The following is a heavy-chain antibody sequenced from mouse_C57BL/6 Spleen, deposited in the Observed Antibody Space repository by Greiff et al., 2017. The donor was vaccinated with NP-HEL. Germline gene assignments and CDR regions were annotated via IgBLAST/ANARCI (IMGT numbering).Heavy chain of an antibody. V-gene: IGHV14-4*01. Sequence: VQLKQSGAELVRPGASVKLSCTASGFNIKDDYMHWVKQRPEQGLEWIGWIDPENGDTEYASKFQGKATITADTSSNTAYLQLSSLTSEDTAVYYCTVYYGSSPYYFDYWGQGTTLTVSS. D-gene: IGHD1-1*01. CDR2: IDPENGDT. J-gene: IGHJ2*01. CDR3: TVYYGSSPYYFDY. CDR1: GFNIKDDY.